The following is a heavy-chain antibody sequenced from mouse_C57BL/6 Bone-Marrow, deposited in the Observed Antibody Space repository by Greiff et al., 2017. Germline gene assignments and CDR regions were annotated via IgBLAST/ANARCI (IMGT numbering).Heavy chain of an antibody. Sequence: VQLQQSGAELARPGASVKLSCKASGFTFTSYGISWVKQRTGQGLEWIGEIYPRSGNTYYNEKFKGKATLTADKSSSTAYMELRSLTSEDSAVYFCARSRLRYGFAYWGQGTLVTVSA. CDR3: ARSRLRYGFAY. D-gene: IGHD1-1*01. J-gene: IGHJ3*01. CDR2: IYPRSGNT. V-gene: IGHV1-81*01. CDR1: GFTFTSYG.